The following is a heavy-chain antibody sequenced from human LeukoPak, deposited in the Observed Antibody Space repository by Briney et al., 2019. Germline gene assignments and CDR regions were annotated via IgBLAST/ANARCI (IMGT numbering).Heavy chain of an antibody. CDR3: ARDAGYSSSWYKGYYYYGMDV. D-gene: IGHD6-13*01. J-gene: IGHJ6*02. V-gene: IGHV3-53*01. CDR2: IYSGGST. Sequence: PGGSLRLSCAASGFTVSSNYMSWVRQAPGKGLEWVSVIYSGGSTYYADSVKGRFTISRDNSKNTLYLQMNSLRAEDTAVYYCARDAGYSSSWYKGYYYYGMDVWGQGTTVTVSS. CDR1: GFTVSSNY.